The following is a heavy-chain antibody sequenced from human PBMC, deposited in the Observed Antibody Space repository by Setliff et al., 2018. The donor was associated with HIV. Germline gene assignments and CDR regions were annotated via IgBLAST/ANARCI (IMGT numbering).Heavy chain of an antibody. J-gene: IGHJ4*02. CDR2: IYYSGST. D-gene: IGHD3-16*02. CDR1: GGSISSFY. V-gene: IGHV4-59*01. Sequence: SETLSLTCTVSGGSISSFYWSWIRQPPGKGLEWIGYIYYSGSTNYNPSLKSRVTISVDTSKNQFSLKLSSVNDADTAVYYCARVVAPTKTFGGVIAPYFDYWGQGTLVTVS. CDR3: ARVVAPTKTFGGVIAPYFDY.